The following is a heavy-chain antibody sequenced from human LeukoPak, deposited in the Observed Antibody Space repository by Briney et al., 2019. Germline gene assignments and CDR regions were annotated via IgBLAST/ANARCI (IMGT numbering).Heavy chain of an antibody. J-gene: IGHJ6*03. V-gene: IGHV4-34*01. Sequence: PSETLSLTCAVYGGSFSGYYWSWIRQPPGKGLEWIGEINHSGSTNYNPSLKSRVTISVDTSKNQFSLKLSSVTAADTAVYYCARVVVHYYYYYMDVWGKGTTVTISS. CDR1: GGSFSGYY. CDR2: INHSGST. CDR3: ARVVVHYYYYYMDV. D-gene: IGHD3-22*01.